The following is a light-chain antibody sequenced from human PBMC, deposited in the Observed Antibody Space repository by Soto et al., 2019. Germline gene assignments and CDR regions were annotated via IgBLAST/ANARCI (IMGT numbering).Light chain of an antibody. J-gene: IGKJ1*01. CDR2: TTS. CDR3: QQSYSTPPWT. Sequence: DIQMTQSPSSLSASVGDRVTITCRASQSISSYLNWYQQKPGKAPKLLIYTTSTLHSGVPSRFSGSGSGTEFTLTISSLEPEDFATYYCQQSYSTPPWTFGQGTKVEIK. CDR1: QSISSY. V-gene: IGKV1-39*01.